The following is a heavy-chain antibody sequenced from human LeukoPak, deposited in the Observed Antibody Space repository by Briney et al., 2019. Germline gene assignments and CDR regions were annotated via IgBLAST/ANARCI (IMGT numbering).Heavy chain of an antibody. CDR1: GYTFTNNW. Sequence: GESLKISCKGPGYTFTNNWVGWVRQMPGKGLEWMGIIYPDDSDTRYSPSFQGQVTISADKSISTAYLQWSSLKASDTAMYYCARHRGSSTTGYCDSWGQGTLVTVSS. CDR2: IYPDDSDT. V-gene: IGHV5-51*01. D-gene: IGHD2-2*01. CDR3: ARHRGSSTTGYCDS. J-gene: IGHJ4*02.